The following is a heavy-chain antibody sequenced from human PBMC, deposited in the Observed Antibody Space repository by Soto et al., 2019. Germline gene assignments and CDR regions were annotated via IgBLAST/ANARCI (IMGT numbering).Heavy chain of an antibody. Sequence: GGSLRLSCAASGFTFSSYAMSWVRQAPGKGLEWVSAISGSGGSTYYADSVKGRFTISRDNSKNTLYLQMNGLRAEDTAVYYCAKDTGGVLSSSWSRDIGYWGQGTLVTVSS. CDR2: ISGSGGST. CDR1: GFTFSSYA. V-gene: IGHV3-23*01. J-gene: IGHJ4*02. CDR3: AKDTGGVLSSSWSRDIGY. D-gene: IGHD6-13*01.